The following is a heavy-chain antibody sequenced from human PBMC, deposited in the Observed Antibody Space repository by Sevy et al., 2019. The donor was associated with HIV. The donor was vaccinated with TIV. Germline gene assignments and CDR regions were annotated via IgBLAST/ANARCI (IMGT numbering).Heavy chain of an antibody. D-gene: IGHD6-13*01. V-gene: IGHV4-4*07. CDR1: GGSISSYY. J-gene: IGHJ6*03. CDR2: IYTSGST. CDR3: ARDLQAAAAYYYYYYMDV. Sequence: SETLSLTCTVSGGSISSYYWSWIRQPAGKGLEWIGRIYTSGSTNYNPTLKSRVTTSVDTSKNQFSLKLSSVTAADTAVYYCARDLQAAAAYYYYYYMDVWGKGTTVTVSS.